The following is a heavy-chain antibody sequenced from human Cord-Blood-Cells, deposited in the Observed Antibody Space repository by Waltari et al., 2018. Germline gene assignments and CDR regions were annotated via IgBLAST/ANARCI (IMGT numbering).Heavy chain of an antibody. CDR2: IYYSGST. CDR1: GGSISSYY. V-gene: IGHV4-59*08. Sequence: QVQLQESGPGLVKPSETLSLTCTVSGGSISSYYWSWIRQPPGKGLEWIGYIYYSGSTNYNPSLKSRVTISVDTYKNQCSLKLSSVTAADTAVYYCARLVKYYYGSGSYAFDIWGQGTMVTVSS. CDR3: ARLVKYYYGSGSYAFDI. D-gene: IGHD3-10*01. J-gene: IGHJ3*02.